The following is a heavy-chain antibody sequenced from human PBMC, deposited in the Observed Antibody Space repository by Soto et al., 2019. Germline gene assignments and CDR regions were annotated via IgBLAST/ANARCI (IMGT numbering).Heavy chain of an antibody. D-gene: IGHD2-21*01. CDR1: GYTLTQFS. CDR3: AFHIYY. V-gene: IGHV1-24*01. CDR2: FDPEDGET. Sequence: GASVKVSCKDSGYTLTQFSMHWVRQAPEKGLEWMGGFDPEDGETIYAQKFQGRLTMTEDTSTDTAYMELNSLRSEDTAVYYCAFHIYYWGQGTQVTVSS. J-gene: IGHJ4*02.